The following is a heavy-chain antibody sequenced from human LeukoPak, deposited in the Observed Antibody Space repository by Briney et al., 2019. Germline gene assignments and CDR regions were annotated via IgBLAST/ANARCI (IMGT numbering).Heavy chain of an antibody. J-gene: IGHJ4*02. CDR3: AKTIGDGYSYFDY. D-gene: IGHD5-24*01. Sequence: PAGGTLRLSCAASGFTFSSYGMSWVRQAPGKGLEWVSAISGSGGSTYYADSVKGRFTISRDNSKNTLYLQMNSLRAEDTAVYYCAKTIGDGYSYFDYWGQGTLVTVSS. CDR1: GFTFSSYG. V-gene: IGHV3-23*01. CDR2: ISGSGGST.